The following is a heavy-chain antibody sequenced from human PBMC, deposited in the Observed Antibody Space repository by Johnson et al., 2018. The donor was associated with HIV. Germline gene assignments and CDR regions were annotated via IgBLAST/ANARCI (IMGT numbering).Heavy chain of an antibody. D-gene: IGHD2-8*01. Sequence: QVQLVESGGGVVQPGRSLRLSCAASGFTFSSYAMHWVRQAPGKGLEWVAVISDVGSNKYYADSVKVRFTISRDSSKNTLFLQMNSLRVEDTAVYYCARLKNGAFDIWGQGTMVTVSS. CDR3: ARLKNGAFDI. V-gene: IGHV3-30*14. J-gene: IGHJ3*02. CDR1: GFTFSSYA. CDR2: ISDVGSNK.